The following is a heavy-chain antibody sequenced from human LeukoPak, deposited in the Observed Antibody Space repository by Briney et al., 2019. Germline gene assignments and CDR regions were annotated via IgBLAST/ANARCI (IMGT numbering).Heavy chain of an antibody. V-gene: IGHV4-59*01. J-gene: IGHJ5*02. CDR2: IHYSGST. CDR1: GGSISSYY. Sequence: PSETLSLTCTVSGGSISSYYWSWIRQPPGKGLEWIGYIHYSGSTNYNPSLKGRVTISVDTSKNQFSLKLSSVTAADTAVYYCARAIYGNWFDPWGQGTLVTVSS. D-gene: IGHD3-10*01. CDR3: ARAIYGNWFDP.